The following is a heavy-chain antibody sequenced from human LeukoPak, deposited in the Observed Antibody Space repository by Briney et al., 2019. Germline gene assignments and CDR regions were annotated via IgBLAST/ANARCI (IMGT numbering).Heavy chain of an antibody. V-gene: IGHV3-48*01. J-gene: IGHJ4*02. CDR2: ITTSGGAK. CDR3: AKGGKWDVTPFDY. CDR1: GFTFSSYS. D-gene: IGHD1-26*01. Sequence: GGSLRLSCAASGFTFSSYSMNWVRQAPGKGLEWISYITTSGGAKNYADSVKGRFTISRDNSKNTLYLQVNSLRAEDTAVYYCAKGGKWDVTPFDYWGQGTLVTVSS.